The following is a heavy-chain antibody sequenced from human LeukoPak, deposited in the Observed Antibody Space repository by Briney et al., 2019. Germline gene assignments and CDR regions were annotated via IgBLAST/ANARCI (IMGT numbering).Heavy chain of an antibody. V-gene: IGHV3-21*01. CDR2: ISSSSSYI. CDR1: GFTFSSYS. CDR3: ASGGGIVVVPAAIRGAI. Sequence: GGSLRLSCAASGFTFSSYSMNWVRQAPGKGLEWVPSISSSSSYIYYADSVKGRFTISRDNAKNSLYLQMNSLRAEDTAVYYCASGGGIVVVPAAIRGAIWGQGTMVTVSS. D-gene: IGHD2-2*01. J-gene: IGHJ3*02.